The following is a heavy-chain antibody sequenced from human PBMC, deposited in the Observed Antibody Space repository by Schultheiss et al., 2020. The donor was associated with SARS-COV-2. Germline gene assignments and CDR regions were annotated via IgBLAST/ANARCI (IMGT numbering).Heavy chain of an antibody. CDR1: GFTFSSYS. Sequence: GGSLRLSCAASGFTFSSYSMNWVRQAPGKGLEWVAVIWYDGSNKYYADSVKGRFTISRDNSKNTLYLQMNSLRAEDTAVYYCARDRGYSGYDLANYFDYWGQGTLVTVSS. V-gene: IGHV3-33*08. D-gene: IGHD5-12*01. CDR2: IWYDGSNK. J-gene: IGHJ4*02. CDR3: ARDRGYSGYDLANYFDY.